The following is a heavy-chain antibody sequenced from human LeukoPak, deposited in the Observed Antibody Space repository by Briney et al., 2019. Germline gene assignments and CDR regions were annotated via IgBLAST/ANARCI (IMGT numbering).Heavy chain of an antibody. CDR1: GFTFSGYA. Sequence: RTGGSLRLSCAASGFTFSGYATHWVRQAPGKGLEWVAVISYDGSNKYYADSVKGRFTISRDNSKNTLYLQMNRLRAEDTAVYYCASGGMPNTLGVFDYWGQGTLVTVSS. V-gene: IGHV3-30-3*01. CDR2: ISYDGSNK. CDR3: ASGGMPNTLGVFDY. D-gene: IGHD2-2*01. J-gene: IGHJ4*02.